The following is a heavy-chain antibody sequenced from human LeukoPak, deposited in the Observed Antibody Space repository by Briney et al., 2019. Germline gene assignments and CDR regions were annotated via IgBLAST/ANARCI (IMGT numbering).Heavy chain of an antibody. CDR3: AREWYSGSYGAFDI. CDR1: GFTVSSNY. CDR2: IYSGGST. V-gene: IGHV3-53*01. Sequence: PGGSLRLSCAASGFTVSSNYMSWVRQAPGKGLEWVSVIYSGGSTYYADSVKGRFTISRDNSKNTLYLQMNSLRAEDTAVYYCAREWYSGSYGAFDIWGQGTMVTVSS. J-gene: IGHJ3*02. D-gene: IGHD1-26*01.